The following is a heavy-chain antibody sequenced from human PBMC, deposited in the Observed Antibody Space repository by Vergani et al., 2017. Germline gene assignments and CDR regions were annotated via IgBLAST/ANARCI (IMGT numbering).Heavy chain of an antibody. D-gene: IGHD2-2*01. V-gene: IGHV3-23*01. CDR2: ISGSGGST. CDR3: ARAPHSVVPGRRFDP. Sequence: EVQLLESGGGLVQPGGSLRLSCAASGFTFSSYAMSWVRQAPGQGLEWVSAISGSGGSTYYADSVKGRFTISRDNSKNTLYLQMNSLRAEDTAVYYCARAPHSVVPGRRFDPWGQGTLVTVSS. CDR1: GFTFSSYA. J-gene: IGHJ5*02.